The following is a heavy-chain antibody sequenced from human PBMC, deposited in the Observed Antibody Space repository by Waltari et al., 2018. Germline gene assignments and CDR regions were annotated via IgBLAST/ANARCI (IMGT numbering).Heavy chain of an antibody. Sequence: QVQLQESGPGLVKPSETLSLPCAVSGGSLSAYYWSWIRQPPGKGLEWIGYIAYSGTTNYNPSLESRVTISLDMSKNHFSLRLTSVTAADTALYYCARAGGYSSPFLYWGQGSLVTVSS. CDR3: ARAGGYSSPFLY. J-gene: IGHJ4*02. V-gene: IGHV4-59*01. CDR1: GGSLSAYY. CDR2: IAYSGTT. D-gene: IGHD5-18*01.